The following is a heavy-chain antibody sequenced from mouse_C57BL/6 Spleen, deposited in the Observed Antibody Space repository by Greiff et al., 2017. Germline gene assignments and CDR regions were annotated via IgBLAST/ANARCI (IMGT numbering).Heavy chain of an antibody. J-gene: IGHJ4*01. CDR2: IYPGDGDT. D-gene: IGHD4-1*01. Sequence: QVQLQQSGPELVKPGASVKISCKASGYAFSSSWMNWVKQRPGKGLEWIGWIYPGDGDTNYNGTFKGKATLTADQSSSTAYMQLHSLTSEDSAVFFCSRKGTGSYAMDYWGKGASVTVSS. CDR1: GYAFSSSW. CDR3: SRKGTGSYAMDY. V-gene: IGHV1-82*01.